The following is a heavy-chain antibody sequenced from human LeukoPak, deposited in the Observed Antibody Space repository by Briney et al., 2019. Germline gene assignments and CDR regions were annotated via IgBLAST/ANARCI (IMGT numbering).Heavy chain of an antibody. J-gene: IGHJ5*02. CDR3: ATGVVVPAAIFSWFDP. Sequence: ASVTVSCKASGYTLTELSMHWVRQAPGKGLEWMGGFDPEDGETIYAQKFQGRVTMTEDTSTDTAYMELSSLRSEDTAVYYCATGVVVPAAIFSWFDPWGQGTLVTVSS. D-gene: IGHD2-2*02. CDR2: FDPEDGET. V-gene: IGHV1-24*01. CDR1: GYTLTELS.